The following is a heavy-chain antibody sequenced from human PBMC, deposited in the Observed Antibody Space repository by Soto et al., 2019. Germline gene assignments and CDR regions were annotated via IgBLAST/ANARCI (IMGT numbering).Heavy chain of an antibody. CDR3: ARVRLDYGVLFDY. CDR2: INPSGGST. D-gene: IGHD4-17*01. CDR1: GYTFTSYY. J-gene: IGHJ4*02. V-gene: IGHV1-46*01. Sequence: ASVKVSCKASGYTFTSYYMHWVRQAPGQGLEWMGIINPSGGSTSYAQKFQGRVTITADESTSTAYMELSSLRSEDTAVYYCARVRLDYGVLFDYWGQGTLVTVSS.